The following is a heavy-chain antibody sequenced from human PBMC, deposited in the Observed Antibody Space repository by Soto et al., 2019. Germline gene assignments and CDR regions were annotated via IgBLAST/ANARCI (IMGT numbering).Heavy chain of an antibody. Sequence: PGGSLRLSCAASGFTFNNAWMNWVRQAPGKGLEWVGRIKSKTDGGTTDYAAPVKGRFTISRDDSKNTLYLQMNSLKIEDTAVYYCTTDYEVGSRAFYYGMDFWGQGTTVTVSS. D-gene: IGHD1-26*01. CDR2: IKSKTDGGTT. V-gene: IGHV3-15*07. CDR1: GFTFNNAW. J-gene: IGHJ6*02. CDR3: TTDYEVGSRAFYYGMDF.